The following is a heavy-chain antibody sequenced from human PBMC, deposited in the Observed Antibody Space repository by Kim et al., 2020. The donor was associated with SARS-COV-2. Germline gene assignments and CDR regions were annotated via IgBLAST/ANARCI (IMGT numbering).Heavy chain of an antibody. V-gene: IGHV3-66*02. Sequence: GGSLRLSCAAAGLSVSAKFMSWVRQAPGKGLEWVSVIYSGGSTSYAESVQGRVIVSRDSSKNTLFLQMNSLTTEDTAVYYCASSGFGSGWPLSYWGQGTLVTVSP. CDR3: ASSGFGSGWPLSY. D-gene: IGHD6-19*01. CDR1: GLSVSAKF. CDR2: IYSGGST. J-gene: IGHJ1*01.